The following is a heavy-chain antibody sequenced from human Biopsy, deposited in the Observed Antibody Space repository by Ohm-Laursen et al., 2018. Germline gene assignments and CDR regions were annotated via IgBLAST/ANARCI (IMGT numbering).Heavy chain of an antibody. CDR2: VYYTGST. Sequence: GTLSLTCTVSRGSISSYYWSWIRQSPGKGLEWIGYVYYTGSTGHNPSLQSRVTISVDTSKNYFSLRLRSVTPADTAIYYCARDRGYYSDRTVPGYFDLWGRGTLVTVSS. V-gene: IGHV4-59*01. CDR1: RGSISSYY. J-gene: IGHJ2*01. D-gene: IGHD3-22*01. CDR3: ARDRGYYSDRTVPGYFDL.